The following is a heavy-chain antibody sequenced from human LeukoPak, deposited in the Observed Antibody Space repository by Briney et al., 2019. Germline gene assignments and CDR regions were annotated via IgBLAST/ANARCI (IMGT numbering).Heavy chain of an antibody. CDR1: GDSVSSKSAA. Sequence: SQTPSLTCAISGDSVSSKSAAWNWIRQSPSRGLEWLGRTYYRSKWYNDYSASVKSRITINPDTSKNQFSLQLNSVTPEDTAVYYCARAVAGTEGWFNSWGQGTLVTVSS. D-gene: IGHD1-1*01. V-gene: IGHV6-1*01. J-gene: IGHJ5*01. CDR2: TYYRSKWYN. CDR3: ARAVAGTEGWFNS.